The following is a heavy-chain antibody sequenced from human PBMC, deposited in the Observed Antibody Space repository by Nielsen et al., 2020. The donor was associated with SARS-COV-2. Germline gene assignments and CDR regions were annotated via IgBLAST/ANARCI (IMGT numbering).Heavy chain of an antibody. J-gene: IGHJ6*02. V-gene: IGHV1-69*13. CDR2: IIPIFGTA. Sequence: SAKVSCKASGGAFSSYAISWVRQAPGQGLEWMGGIIPIFGTANYAQKFQGRVTITADESTSTAYMELSSLRSEDTAVYYCARDGDVSDGMAAYYYGMDVWGQGTTVTVSS. CDR3: ARDGDVSDGMAAYYYGMDV. CDR1: GGAFSSYA. D-gene: IGHD5-24*01.